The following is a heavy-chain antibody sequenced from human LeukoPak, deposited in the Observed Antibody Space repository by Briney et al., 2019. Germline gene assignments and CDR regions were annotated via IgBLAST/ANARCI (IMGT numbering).Heavy chain of an antibody. CDR2: ISSSSSYI. D-gene: IGHD2-2*01. J-gene: IGHJ4*02. CDR3: ASVCSSTSCHFDY. CDR1: GFTFSSYS. V-gene: IGHV3-21*01. Sequence: GGSLRLSCAASGFTFSSYSMNWVRQAPGKGLEWVSSISSSSSYIYYADSVKGRFTISGDNAKNSLYLQMNSLRAEDTAVYYCASVCSSTSCHFDYWGQGTLVTVSS.